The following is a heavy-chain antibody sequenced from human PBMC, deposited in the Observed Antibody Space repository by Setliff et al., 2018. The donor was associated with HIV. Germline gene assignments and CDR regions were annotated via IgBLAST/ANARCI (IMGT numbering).Heavy chain of an antibody. Sequence: GGSLRLSCVASGITVSTNFMTWIRQAPGKGLEWVSIIYSGGSTFYADSVKGRFTISRDNSKNTLYLQMNSLRAEDTAVYYCTRFSPGNWDSDFWGQGTLVTVSS. V-gene: IGHV3-53*01. CDR3: TRFSPGNWDSDF. J-gene: IGHJ4*02. D-gene: IGHD7-27*01. CDR2: IYSGGST. CDR1: GITVSTNF.